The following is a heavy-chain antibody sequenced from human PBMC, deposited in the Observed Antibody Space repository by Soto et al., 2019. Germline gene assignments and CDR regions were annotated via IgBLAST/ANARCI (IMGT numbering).Heavy chain of an antibody. J-gene: IGHJ5*02. CDR1: GYTFTSYG. Sequence: QVQLVQSGAEVKKPGASVKVSCKASGYTFTSYGISWVRQAPGQGLEWMGWISAYNGNTNYAQKLQGRVTMTTDTSTSTDYMELRSLRSDDTAVYYCARRVWFGDVYNHWFDPWGQGTLVTVSS. D-gene: IGHD3-10*01. V-gene: IGHV1-18*01. CDR3: ARRVWFGDVYNHWFDP. CDR2: ISAYNGNT.